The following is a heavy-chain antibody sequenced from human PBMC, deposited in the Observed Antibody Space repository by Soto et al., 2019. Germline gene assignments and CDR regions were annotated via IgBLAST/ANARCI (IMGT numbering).Heavy chain of an antibody. V-gene: IGHV3-30-3*01. CDR2: ISYDGSNK. CDR3: ARSDGRGPLDY. Sequence: GGSLRLSCAASGFTFSSYAMHWVRQAPGKGLEWVAVISYDGSNKYYADSVKGRFTISRDNSKNTLYLQMNSLRAEDTAVYYCARSDGRGPLDYWGQGTLVTVSS. CDR1: GFTFSSYA. J-gene: IGHJ4*02.